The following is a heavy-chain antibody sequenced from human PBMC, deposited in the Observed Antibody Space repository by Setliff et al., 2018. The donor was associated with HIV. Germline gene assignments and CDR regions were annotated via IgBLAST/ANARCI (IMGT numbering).Heavy chain of an antibody. Sequence: SVKVSCKASGGSFRSYTISWVRQAPGQGLEWMGGIIPISGTANYAQKFQGRVTITADESTSTAYMELSSLRSEDTAVYYCAREGSSGWYRTGKLAYSMDVWGQGTTVTVSS. CDR1: GGSFRSYT. J-gene: IGHJ6*02. D-gene: IGHD6-19*01. V-gene: IGHV1-69*13. CDR2: IIPISGTA. CDR3: AREGSSGWYRTGKLAYSMDV.